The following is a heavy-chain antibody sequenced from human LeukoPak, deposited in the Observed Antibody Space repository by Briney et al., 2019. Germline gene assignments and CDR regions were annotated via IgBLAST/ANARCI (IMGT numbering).Heavy chain of an antibody. Sequence: SETLSLTCAVYGGSFSGYYWSWIRQPPGKGLEWIGEINHSGSTNYNPSLKSRVTISVDTSKNQFSLKLSSVTAADTAVYYCASLGGYSGYDSWPHKWFDPWGQGTLVSVSS. D-gene: IGHD5-12*01. CDR1: GGSFSGYY. CDR2: INHSGST. V-gene: IGHV4-34*01. CDR3: ASLGGYSGYDSWPHKWFDP. J-gene: IGHJ5*02.